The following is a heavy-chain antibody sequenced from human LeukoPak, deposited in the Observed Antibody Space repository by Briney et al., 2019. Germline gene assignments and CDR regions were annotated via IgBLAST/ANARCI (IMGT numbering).Heavy chain of an antibody. Sequence: GASVKVSCKVSGYTLTELSMHWVRQAPRKGLEWMGGFDPEDGETIYAQKFQGRVTMTEDTSTDTAYMELSSLRSEDTAVYYCATDLTIHYPLPLDYWGQGTLVTVSS. CDR2: FDPEDGET. D-gene: IGHD1-26*01. CDR1: GYTLTELS. CDR3: ATDLTIHYPLPLDY. V-gene: IGHV1-24*01. J-gene: IGHJ4*02.